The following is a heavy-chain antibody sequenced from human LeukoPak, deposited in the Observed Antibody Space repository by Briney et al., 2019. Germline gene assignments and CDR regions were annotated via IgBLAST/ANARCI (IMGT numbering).Heavy chain of an antibody. Sequence: ASVKVSCKASGGTFSSYAISWVRQAPGQGLEWMGWINPNSGGTNYAQKFQGRVTMTRDTSISTAYMELSRLRSDDTAVYYCARDVYYYDSSGYYYWGQGTLVTVSS. CDR2: INPNSGGT. CDR1: GGTFSSYA. D-gene: IGHD3-22*01. J-gene: IGHJ4*02. V-gene: IGHV1-2*02. CDR3: ARDVYYYDSSGYYY.